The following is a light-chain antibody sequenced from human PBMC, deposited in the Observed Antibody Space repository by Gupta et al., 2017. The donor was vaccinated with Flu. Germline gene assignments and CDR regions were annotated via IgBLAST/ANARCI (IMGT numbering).Light chain of an antibody. CDR2: WAS. Sequence: DLVITQSPESLALSLGEPATIHRKPSQCLTSTPNYRNYLAWYQQKPGHPPSLLLSWASVRESRFPARFSGSGSGTDFALTITNFQAEDVAVYYCQQYLDTPLTFGQGTRVEIK. V-gene: IGKV4-1*01. CDR3: QQYLDTPLT. J-gene: IGKJ1*01. CDR1: QCLTSTPNYRNY.